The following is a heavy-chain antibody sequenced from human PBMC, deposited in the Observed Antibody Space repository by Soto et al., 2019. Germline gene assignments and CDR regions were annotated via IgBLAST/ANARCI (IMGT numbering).Heavy chain of an antibody. CDR1: GFNVSSNF. V-gene: IGHV3-53*01. CDR3: TTDSLWSPSRVDP. Sequence: EVQVVESGGGLVQSGGSLRLSCVVSGFNVSSNFMTWVRQAPGKGLEWVSEFYSGGTSYYADSVKGRFTISRDNSKNTVFLQRNNLRADDTAVYYCTTDSLWSPSRVDPWGQGTPVTVSS. J-gene: IGHJ5*02. D-gene: IGHD2-21*01. CDR2: FYSGGTS.